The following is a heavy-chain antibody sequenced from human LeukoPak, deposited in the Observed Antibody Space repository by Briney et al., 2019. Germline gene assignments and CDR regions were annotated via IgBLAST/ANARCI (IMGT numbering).Heavy chain of an antibody. J-gene: IGHJ3*02. CDR3: ARDRGYSGYDWDAFDI. CDR1: GFTFSSYS. CDR2: ISSSSSYI. Sequence: PGGSLRLSCAASGFTFSSYSMNWVRQAPGKGLEWVSSISSSSSYIYYADSAKGRFTISRDNAKNSLYLQMNSLRAEDTAVYYCARDRGYSGYDWDAFDIWGQGTMVTVSS. D-gene: IGHD5-12*01. V-gene: IGHV3-21*01.